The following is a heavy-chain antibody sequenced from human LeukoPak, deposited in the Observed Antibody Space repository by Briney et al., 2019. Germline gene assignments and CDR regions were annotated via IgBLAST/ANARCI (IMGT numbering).Heavy chain of an antibody. J-gene: IGHJ5*02. CDR2: ISGSGGTT. Sequence: GGSLRLYCAASGFTFSSYAMSWVRQAAGKGLERVSAISGSGGTTYYADSVKGRFTISRDNSKSTLYVQMNSLRAEDTAVYYCAIVAARQGTIDPWGQGTLVTISS. CDR3: AIVAARQGTIDP. V-gene: IGHV3-23*01. CDR1: GFTFSSYA. D-gene: IGHD6-6*01.